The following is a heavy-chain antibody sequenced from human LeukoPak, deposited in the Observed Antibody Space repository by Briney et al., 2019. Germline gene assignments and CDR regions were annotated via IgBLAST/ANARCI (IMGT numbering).Heavy chain of an antibody. Sequence: GASVKVSCKASGYTFTSYGISWVRQAPGQGLEWMGWISAYNGNTNYAQELQGRVTMTTDTSTSTAYMELRSLRSDDTAVYYCARGYYDSSGYYYAPAPFDYWGQGTLVTVSS. CDR1: GYTFTSYG. CDR2: ISAYNGNT. V-gene: IGHV1-18*01. D-gene: IGHD3-22*01. J-gene: IGHJ4*02. CDR3: ARGYYDSSGYYYAPAPFDY.